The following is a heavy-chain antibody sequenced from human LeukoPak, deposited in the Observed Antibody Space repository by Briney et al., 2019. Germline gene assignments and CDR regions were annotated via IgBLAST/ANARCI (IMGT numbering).Heavy chain of an antibody. CDR2: INPSGGST. D-gene: IGHD6-13*01. Sequence: ASVKASCKASGYTFTSYYMHWVRQAPGQGLEWMGKINPSGGSTSYAQKFQGRVTMTRDMSTSTVYMELSSLRSEDTAVYYCARESAAAAAKKDYWGQGTLVTVSS. J-gene: IGHJ4*02. CDR3: ARESAAAAAKKDY. CDR1: GYTFTSYY. V-gene: IGHV1-46*01.